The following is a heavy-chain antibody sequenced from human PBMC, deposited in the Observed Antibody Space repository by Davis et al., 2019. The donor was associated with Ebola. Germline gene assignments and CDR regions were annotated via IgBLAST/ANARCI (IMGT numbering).Heavy chain of an antibody. Sequence: GESLNISCAASGFTFTSYALSWVRQAPEKGLECVSSISGSGGSTYYADSVKGRFTISRDNSKNTLYLQMNNLRAEDTAIYYCAKDREYSYSLSRNSVGFDIWGQGTMVTVSS. J-gene: IGHJ3*02. CDR3: AKDREYSYSLSRNSVGFDI. CDR1: GFTFTSYA. V-gene: IGHV3-23*01. CDR2: ISGSGGST. D-gene: IGHD4-23*01.